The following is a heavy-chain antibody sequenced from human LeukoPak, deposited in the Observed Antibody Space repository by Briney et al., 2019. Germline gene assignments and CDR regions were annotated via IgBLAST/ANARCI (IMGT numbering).Heavy chain of an antibody. CDR2: IRGSGGST. J-gene: IGHJ2*01. V-gene: IGHV3-23*01. CDR1: GFTFTSYA. Sequence: QPGGSLRLSCAASGFTFTSYAMSWVRQAPGKGLEWVSAIRGSGGSTNYADSVRGRFTISRDNSKNTLYLQMNSLRAGDTAVYYCAKVLGYGDSSYWYFDLWGRGTLVTVSS. CDR3: AKVLGYGDSSYWYFDL. D-gene: IGHD3-22*01.